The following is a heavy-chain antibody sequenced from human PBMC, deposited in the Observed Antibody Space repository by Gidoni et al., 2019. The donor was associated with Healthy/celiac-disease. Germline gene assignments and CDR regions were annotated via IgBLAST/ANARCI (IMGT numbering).Heavy chain of an antibody. CDR3: ARARGLARSGYYYWYFDL. V-gene: IGHV1-69*01. Sequence: QGQLVQAGAEVKKPGSAVKVSCKDSGGTFSSYAISWERQAPGQGREWMGRIIPIFGTANYAQKFQGSVTITADESTSTASMELSSLRSEDTAVYYCARARGLARSGYYYWYFDLWGRGTLVTVSS. J-gene: IGHJ2*01. CDR2: IIPIFGTA. CDR1: GGTFSSYA. D-gene: IGHD3-22*01.